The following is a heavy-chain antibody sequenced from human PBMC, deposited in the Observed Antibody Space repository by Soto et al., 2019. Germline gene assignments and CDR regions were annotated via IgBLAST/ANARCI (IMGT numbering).Heavy chain of an antibody. D-gene: IGHD2-2*01. Sequence: QVQLQQWGAGLLKPSETLSLTCGVYGGSFSGYYWTWIRQPPGKGLEWIGEISQSGSTNYNPSLLSRVTISLDTSKNQFSLKLSSVTAADTAVYYCARDAYCSTTRCNDGMDVWGQGTTVTVSS. CDR3: ARDAYCSTTRCNDGMDV. J-gene: IGHJ6*02. V-gene: IGHV4-34*01. CDR2: ISQSGST. CDR1: GGSFSGYY.